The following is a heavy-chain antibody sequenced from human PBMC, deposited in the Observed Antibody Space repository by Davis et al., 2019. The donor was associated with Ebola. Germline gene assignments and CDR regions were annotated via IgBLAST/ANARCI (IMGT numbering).Heavy chain of an antibody. CDR1: GFSFDDYT. Sequence: PGGSLRLSCAASGFSFDDYTMHWVRQAPGKGLEWVSGITWNSGSIDYADSVRGRFTISRDNAKNTLFLQMNSLRADDTAVYYCARANWGYQIDYWGQGTLVTVSS. CDR3: ARANWGYQIDY. V-gene: IGHV3-9*01. D-gene: IGHD3-16*01. J-gene: IGHJ4*02. CDR2: ITWNSGSI.